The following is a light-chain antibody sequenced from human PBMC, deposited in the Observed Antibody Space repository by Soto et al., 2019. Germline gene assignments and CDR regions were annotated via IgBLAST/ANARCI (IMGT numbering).Light chain of an antibody. J-gene: IGKJ1*01. CDR1: QCISSY. CDR3: PQYNSYPQT. V-gene: IGKV1-16*02. CDR2: GAS. Sequence: DSDVTQSTPSVSASVGDRVTITCRASQCISSYLAWFQQKPGKAPKFLIYGASTLPSGVPSKFSGSASGTDFTLTISILQPEDSATYYCPQYNSYPQTFGQGTKVDI.